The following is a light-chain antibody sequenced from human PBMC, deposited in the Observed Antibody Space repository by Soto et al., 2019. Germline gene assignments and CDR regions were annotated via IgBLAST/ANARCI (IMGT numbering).Light chain of an antibody. CDR1: SSDVGGYNY. Sequence: QSALTQPASVSGSPGQSITISCTGTSSDVGGYNYVSWYQQHPGKAPKLMIYDVSNRPSGVSNRFSGSKSGNTASLTISGLQAEDEADYYCGSYTSRSTLAVFGGGTQLTVL. J-gene: IGLJ2*01. CDR3: GSYTSRSTLAV. CDR2: DVS. V-gene: IGLV2-14*03.